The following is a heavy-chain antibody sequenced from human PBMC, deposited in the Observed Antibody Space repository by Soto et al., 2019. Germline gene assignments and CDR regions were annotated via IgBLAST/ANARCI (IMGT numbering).Heavy chain of an antibody. V-gene: IGHV3-7*01. CDR3: ARPNGAQWLGDFDY. D-gene: IGHD6-19*01. Sequence: EVQLVESGGGLVQPGGSLRLSCAASGFTFNSYWMNWVRQAPGKGLEWVGNIKQDGSEKYYVDSVKGRFTISRDNAKNSLYLQMNSLRDEDTAVYYCARPNGAQWLGDFDYWGQGALVTVSS. CDR1: GFTFNSYW. CDR2: IKQDGSEK. J-gene: IGHJ4*02.